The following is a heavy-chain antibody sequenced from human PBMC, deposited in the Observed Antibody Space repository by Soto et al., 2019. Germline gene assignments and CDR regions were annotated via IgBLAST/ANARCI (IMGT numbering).Heavy chain of an antibody. CDR2: IYYSGST. D-gene: IGHD3-10*01. Sequence: QVQLQESGPGLVKPAQTLSLTCTVSGASISSGGYYWSWIRQHPGKALEWIGYIYYSGSTYYNPSIKSRVTISVDTSKNQFALKLSSVTAADTAVYYCARGSTTDYYGSGSYYSSADYWGQGTLVTVSS. V-gene: IGHV4-31*03. CDR3: ARGSTTDYYGSGSYYSSADY. J-gene: IGHJ4*02. CDR1: GASISSGGYY.